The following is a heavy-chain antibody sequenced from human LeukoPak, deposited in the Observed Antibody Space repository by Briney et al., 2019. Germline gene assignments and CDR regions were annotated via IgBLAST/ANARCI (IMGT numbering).Heavy chain of an antibody. V-gene: IGHV1-8*02. D-gene: IGHD4-17*01. CDR3: VTAVKRVFDF. CDR1: GYTFNGYD. J-gene: IGHJ4*02. Sequence: GSVTVSCKASGYTFNGYDINWVRQASGQGLEWMGRLNPDNGHTGYAQKFQGRLTLTRNTSMSTGYMELNNLNFEDTAVYYCVTAVKRVFDFWGQGTLVTVSS. CDR2: LNPDNGHT.